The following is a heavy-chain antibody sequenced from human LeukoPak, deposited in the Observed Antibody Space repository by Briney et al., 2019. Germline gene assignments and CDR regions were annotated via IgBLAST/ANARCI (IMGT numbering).Heavy chain of an antibody. CDR3: ARGSGDDAFDI. Sequence: KPSENLSRNCTGSGGSISSFYWGWIRQPPGQGLGWIGYIYYSGSTNYNPSLKSRVTISVDTSKNQFSLKLSSVTAADTAVYYCARGSGDDAFDIWGQGTMVTVSS. J-gene: IGHJ3*02. CDR2: IYYSGST. CDR1: GGSISSFY. D-gene: IGHD7-27*01. V-gene: IGHV4-59*01.